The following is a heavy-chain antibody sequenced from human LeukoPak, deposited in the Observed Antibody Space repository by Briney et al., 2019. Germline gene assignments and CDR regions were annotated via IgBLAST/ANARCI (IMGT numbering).Heavy chain of an antibody. J-gene: IGHJ6*02. CDR3: ARELELRPYYGMDV. D-gene: IGHD1-7*01. V-gene: IGHV1-2*02. Sequence: ASVKVSCKASGYTFTGYCMHWVRQAPGQGLEWMGWINPNSGGTNYAQKFQGRVTMTRDTSISTAYMELSRLRSDDTAVYYCARELELRPYYGMDVWGQGTTVTVSS. CDR1: GYTFTGYC. CDR2: INPNSGGT.